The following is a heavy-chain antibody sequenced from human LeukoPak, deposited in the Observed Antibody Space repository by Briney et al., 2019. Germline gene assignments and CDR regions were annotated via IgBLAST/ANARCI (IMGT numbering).Heavy chain of an antibody. V-gene: IGHV3-9*03. CDR1: GFTFDDYA. D-gene: IGHD3-10*02. Sequence: PGRSLRLSCAASGFTFDDYAMHWVRQAPGKGVEWVSGITWNSDNIAYADSVKGRFTISRDNAKKSLYLQMNSLRAEDMALYYCAKDRGSMFLYFDYWGQGTLVTVSS. CDR2: ITWNSDNI. J-gene: IGHJ4*02. CDR3: AKDRGSMFLYFDY.